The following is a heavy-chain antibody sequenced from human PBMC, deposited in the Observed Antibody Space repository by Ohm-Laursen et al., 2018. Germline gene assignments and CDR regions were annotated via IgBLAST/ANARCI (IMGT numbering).Heavy chain of an antibody. CDR1: GFTLNSYG. V-gene: IGHV3-30*18. D-gene: IGHD6-13*01. CDR2: ISYDGSKK. J-gene: IGHJ6*02. Sequence: SLRLSCSAPGFTLNSYGIHWVRQAPGKGLEWVAVISYDGSKKYYADSVKGRFTISRDNPKNTLYLQMNSLRTEDTAVYYCAKIMAADDLYYFYGMDVWGQGTTVTVFS. CDR3: AKIMAADDLYYFYGMDV.